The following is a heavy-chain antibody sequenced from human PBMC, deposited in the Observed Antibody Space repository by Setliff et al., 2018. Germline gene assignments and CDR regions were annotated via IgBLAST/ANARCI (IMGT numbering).Heavy chain of an antibody. J-gene: IGHJ4*02. CDR2: VQFDGSNK. CDR1: GFSFNTYG. Sequence: PGGSLRLSCAASGFSFNTYGMHWVRQAPGEGLEWVAFVQFDGSNKYYADSVLGRFTISRDNIKNTAFLQISRLGVEDTAVYYCARDKDKDFDFWGQGTLVTVSS. CDR3: ARDKDKDFDF. V-gene: IGHV3-30*02.